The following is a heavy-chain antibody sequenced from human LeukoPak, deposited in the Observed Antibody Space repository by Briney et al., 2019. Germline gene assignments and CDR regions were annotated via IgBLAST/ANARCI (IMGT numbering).Heavy chain of an antibody. D-gene: IGHD6-13*01. CDR3: ARAPWRAAAGSYYYYMDV. V-gene: IGHV3-7*01. Sequence: GGSLRLSCAASGFTFSSYWMSWVRQAPGKGLEWVANIKQDGSEKYYVDSVKGRFTISRDNAKNSLYLQMNSLRAEDTAVYYCARAPWRAAAGSYYYYMDVWGKGTTVTVSS. J-gene: IGHJ6*03. CDR2: IKQDGSEK. CDR1: GFTFSSYW.